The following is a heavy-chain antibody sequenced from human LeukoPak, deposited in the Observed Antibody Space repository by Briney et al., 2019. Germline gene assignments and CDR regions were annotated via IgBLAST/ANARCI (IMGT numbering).Heavy chain of an antibody. J-gene: IGHJ4*02. D-gene: IGHD6-13*01. CDR1: GDSISSGSYY. V-gene: IGHV4-61*02. CDR3: ARDHSGSTSLGY. Sequence: SETLSLTCSVSGDSISSGSYYWSWIRQPAGKGLEWIGRIYALGSTNYSPSLKSRVTISLDTSKNQFSLNLSSVTAADTAVYYCARDHSGSTSLGYWGQGTLVTVSS. CDR2: IYALGST.